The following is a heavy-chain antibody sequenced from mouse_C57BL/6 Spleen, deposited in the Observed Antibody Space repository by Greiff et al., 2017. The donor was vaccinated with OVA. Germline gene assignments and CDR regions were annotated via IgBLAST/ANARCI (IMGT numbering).Heavy chain of an antibody. CDR1: GYSITSGYY. CDR2: ISYDGSN. D-gene: IGHD1-1*01. Sequence: EVKLQESGPGLVKPSQSLSLTCSVTGYSITSGYYWNWIRQFPGNKLEWMGYISYDGSNNYNPSLKNRISITRDTSKNQFFLKLNSVTTEDTATYYCNYGIYYAMDYWGQGTSVTVSS. V-gene: IGHV3-6*01. CDR3: NYGIYYAMDY. J-gene: IGHJ4*01.